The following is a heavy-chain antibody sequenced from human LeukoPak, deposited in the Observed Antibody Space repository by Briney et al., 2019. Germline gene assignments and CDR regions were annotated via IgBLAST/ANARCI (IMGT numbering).Heavy chain of an antibody. Sequence: ASVKVSCKASGYTFTSYDINWVRQATGQGLEWMGWMNPNSGNTGYAQKFQGRVTMTRNTSISTAYMELSSLRSEDTAVYYCARGPRITMIVVVTSPYYGMDVWGQGTTVTVSS. CDR1: GYTFTSYD. CDR2: MNPNSGNT. D-gene: IGHD3-22*01. J-gene: IGHJ6*02. V-gene: IGHV1-8*01. CDR3: ARGPRITMIVVVTSPYYGMDV.